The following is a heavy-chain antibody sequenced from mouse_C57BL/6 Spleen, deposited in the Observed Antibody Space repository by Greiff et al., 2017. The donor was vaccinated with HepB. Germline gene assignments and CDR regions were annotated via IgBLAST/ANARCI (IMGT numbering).Heavy chain of an antibody. V-gene: IGHV1-7*01. CDR1: GYTFTSYW. CDR2: INPSSGYT. CDR3: AKGDVLLREDFDV. Sequence: VQLQQSGAELAKPGASVKLSCKASGYTFTSYWMHWVQQRPGQGLEWIGYINPSSGYTKYNQKLKDKATLNADKPSSTADMQLSSLTYGDSAVYYWAKGDVLLREDFDVWGTGTTVTVSS. D-gene: IGHD1-1*01. J-gene: IGHJ1*03.